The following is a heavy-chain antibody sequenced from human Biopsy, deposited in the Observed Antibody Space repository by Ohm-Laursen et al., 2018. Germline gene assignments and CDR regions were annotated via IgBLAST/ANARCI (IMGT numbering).Heavy chain of an antibody. CDR1: GYSFTSYY. CDR2: MNPNTGNT. D-gene: IGHD6-19*01. V-gene: IGHV1-8*02. Sequence: ASVKVSCKASGYSFTSYYMHWVRQATGQGLEWMGWMNPNTGNTGFAQKFQGRITMTRDTSKSTVYMELSSLRSADTAVYFCARNTGWYGDLYYFDYWGQGTLVTVSS. J-gene: IGHJ4*02. CDR3: ARNTGWYGDLYYFDY.